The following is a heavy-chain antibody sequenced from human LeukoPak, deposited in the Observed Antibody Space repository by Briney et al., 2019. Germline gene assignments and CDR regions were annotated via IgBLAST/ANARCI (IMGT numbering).Heavy chain of an antibody. Sequence: GGSLRLSCAASGFTFSSYWMSWVRQAPWKGLEWVANIKQDGSEKYYVDSVKGRFTISRDNAKNSLYLQMNSLRAEDTAVYYCARDGYYYDSSGIGDYWGQGTLVTVSS. CDR3: ARDGYYYDSSGIGDY. D-gene: IGHD3-22*01. J-gene: IGHJ4*02. V-gene: IGHV3-7*01. CDR2: IKQDGSEK. CDR1: GFTFSSYW.